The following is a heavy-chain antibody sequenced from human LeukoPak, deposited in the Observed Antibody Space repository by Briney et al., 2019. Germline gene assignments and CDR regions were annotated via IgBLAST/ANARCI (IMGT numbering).Heavy chain of an antibody. V-gene: IGHV3-9*01. J-gene: IGHJ5*02. CDR3: AKSGSFQLIYWFDP. Sequence: PGGSLRLSCAASGFTFSSYWMSWVRQVPGKGLEWVSGINWNSDSIGYADSVKGRFTTSRDNAKNSLYLQMNSLRAEDTALYYCAKSGSFQLIYWFDPWGQGTLVTVSS. CDR2: INWNSDSI. D-gene: IGHD6-13*01. CDR1: GFTFSSYW.